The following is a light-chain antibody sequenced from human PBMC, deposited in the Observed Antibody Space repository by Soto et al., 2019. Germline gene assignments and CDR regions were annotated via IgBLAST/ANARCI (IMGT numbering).Light chain of an antibody. Sequence: TQSPTTLSVSPGESANLSRRASQSVSSHLAWYQQKRGQAPRLLIYGASTRATGIAARFSGSGSGTDFTLTISRLEPEDFAVYYCQQYGSSPWTFGQGTTVDIK. V-gene: IGKV3-20*01. CDR3: QQYGSSPWT. CDR1: QSVSSH. CDR2: GAS. J-gene: IGKJ1*01.